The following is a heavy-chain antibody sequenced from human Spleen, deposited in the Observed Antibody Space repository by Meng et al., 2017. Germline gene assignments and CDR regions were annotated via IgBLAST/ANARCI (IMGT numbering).Heavy chain of an antibody. J-gene: IGHJ4*02. CDR3: ATNPFTPAPDY. Sequence: GESLKISCAASGFTVSSYEMNWVRQAPGKGLEWVSVIYSGGSTYYADSVKGRFTISRDNSKNTLFLQMNSLRAEDTAMYYCATNPFTPAPDYWGQGTLVTVSS. D-gene: IGHD1-14*01. V-gene: IGHV3-53*01. CDR2: IYSGGST. CDR1: GFTVSSYE.